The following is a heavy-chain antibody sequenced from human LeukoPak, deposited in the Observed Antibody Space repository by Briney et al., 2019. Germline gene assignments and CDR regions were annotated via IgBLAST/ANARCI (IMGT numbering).Heavy chain of an antibody. V-gene: IGHV3-30*18. D-gene: IGHD6-19*01. CDR1: GFTFSSYG. CDR3: AKDIVSGWSYPYYFDY. J-gene: IGHJ4*02. Sequence: PGGSLRLSCAASGFTFSSYGMHWVRQAPGKGLEWVAVISYDGSNKYYADSVKGRFTISRDNSKNTLYLQMNSLRAEDTAVYYCAKDIVSGWSYPYYFDYWGQGTLVTVSS. CDR2: ISYDGSNK.